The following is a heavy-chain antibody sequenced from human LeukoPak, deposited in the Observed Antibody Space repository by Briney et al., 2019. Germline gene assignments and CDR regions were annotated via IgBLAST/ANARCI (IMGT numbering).Heavy chain of an antibody. V-gene: IGHV4-34*01. Sequence: SETLSLTCAVYGGSFSGYYWSWIRQPPGKGLEWIGEINHSGSTNYNPSLKSRVTISVDTSKNQFSLKLSSVTAADTAVYYCARACSVRDYYYYYHMDVWGKGTTVTVSS. D-gene: IGHD2-15*01. CDR2: INHSGST. J-gene: IGHJ6*03. CDR1: GGSFSGYY. CDR3: ARACSVRDYYYYYHMDV.